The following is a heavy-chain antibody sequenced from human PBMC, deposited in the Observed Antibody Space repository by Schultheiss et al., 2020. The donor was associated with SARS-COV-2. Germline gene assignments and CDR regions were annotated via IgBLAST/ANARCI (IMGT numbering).Heavy chain of an antibody. V-gene: IGHV3-23*01. D-gene: IGHD4-11*01. J-gene: IGHJ4*02. CDR2: ISGSGGST. CDR3: AIIATTVTTDY. Sequence: GGSLRLSCAASGFTFDDYAMHWVRQAPGKGLEWVSGISGSGGSTYYADSVKGRFTISRDNSKNTLYLQMNSLRAEDTAVYYCAIIATTVTTDYWGQGTLVTVSS. CDR1: GFTFDDYA.